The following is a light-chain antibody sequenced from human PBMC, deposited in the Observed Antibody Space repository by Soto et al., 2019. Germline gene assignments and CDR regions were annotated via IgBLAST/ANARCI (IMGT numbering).Light chain of an antibody. CDR1: QSISSW. CDR3: QQYNSYLYT. CDR2: KAS. V-gene: IGKV1-5*03. Sequence: DIQMTQSPSTLSASVGDRVTITCRASQSISSWLAWDQQKPGKAPKLLIYKASSLESGVPSRFSGSGSGTEFALTISSLQPDDVASYYCQQYNSYLYTFGEGTKLEIK. J-gene: IGKJ2*01.